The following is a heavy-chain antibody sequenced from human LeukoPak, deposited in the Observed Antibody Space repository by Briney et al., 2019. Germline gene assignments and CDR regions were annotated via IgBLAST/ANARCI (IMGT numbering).Heavy chain of an antibody. CDR3: AKVRKGVGAFDI. D-gene: IGHD3-16*01. V-gene: IGHV3-23*01. CDR2: ISNTGLTT. CDR1: GFTFDDYA. J-gene: IGHJ3*02. Sequence: GRSLRLSCAASGFTFDDYAMHWVRQAPGKGLEWVSGISNTGLTTYYIDSVKGRFTISRDSSKNTLNLQMDSLRTEDTAVYYCAKVRKGVGAFDIWGQGIMVTVSS.